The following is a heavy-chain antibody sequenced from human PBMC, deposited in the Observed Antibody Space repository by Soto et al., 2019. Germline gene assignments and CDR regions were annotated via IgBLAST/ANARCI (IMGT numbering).Heavy chain of an antibody. J-gene: IGHJ4*02. Sequence: GGSLRLSCVASGFTFSGYSMFWVRQAPGKGLVWVSRLTYDGITTAYADSVKGRFTISRDHAKNTLYLQMNSLRVEDTAVYYCTRGTNWSFDYWGQGALVTVSS. V-gene: IGHV3-74*01. CDR3: TRGTNWSFDY. CDR1: GFTFSGYS. CDR2: LTYDGITT.